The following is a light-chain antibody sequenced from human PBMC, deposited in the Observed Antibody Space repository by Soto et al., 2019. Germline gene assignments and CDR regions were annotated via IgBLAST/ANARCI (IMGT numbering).Light chain of an antibody. CDR2: GNS. CDR1: SSNIGAGYD. CDR3: QSYDSSRSGYV. V-gene: IGLV1-40*01. Sequence: QSVLTQPPSVSGAPGQRVTISCTGSSSNIGAGYDVHWYQQLPGTAPKLLIYGNSNRPSGVPDRFSGSKSGTSASLAITGLQAEDEADYYCQSYDSSRSGYVFGTGTKLTFL. J-gene: IGLJ1*01.